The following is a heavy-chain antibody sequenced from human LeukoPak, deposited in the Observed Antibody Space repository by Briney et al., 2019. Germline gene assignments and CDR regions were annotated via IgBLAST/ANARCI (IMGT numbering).Heavy chain of an antibody. D-gene: IGHD3-9*01. Sequence: ASVKVSCKASGYTFTSYYMHWVRQAPGQGLEWMGIINPSGGSTSYAQKFQGRVTMTRGTSTSTVYMELSSLRSEDTAVYYCARAMRYFDWLSHYYYYYMDVWGKGTTVTISS. J-gene: IGHJ6*03. V-gene: IGHV1-46*01. CDR1: GYTFTSYY. CDR2: INPSGGST. CDR3: ARAMRYFDWLSHYYYYYMDV.